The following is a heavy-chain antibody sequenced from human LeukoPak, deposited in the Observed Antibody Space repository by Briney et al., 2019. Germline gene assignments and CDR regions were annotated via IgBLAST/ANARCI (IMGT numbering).Heavy chain of an antibody. Sequence: SETLSLTCAVSGGSISSNYWSWIRQPPGKRLEWIGYIHYSGSTNYNPSLKSRVTILVDTSKNQFSLKLTSVTAADTAVYYCTRVLPPRGASPSIDHWGQGTLVTVSS. J-gene: IGHJ4*02. V-gene: IGHV4-59*01. D-gene: IGHD3-10*01. CDR2: IHYSGST. CDR3: TRVLPPRGASPSIDH. CDR1: GGSISSNY.